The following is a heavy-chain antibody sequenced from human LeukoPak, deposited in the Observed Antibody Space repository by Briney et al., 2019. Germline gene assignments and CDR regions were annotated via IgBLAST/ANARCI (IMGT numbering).Heavy chain of an antibody. V-gene: IGHV1-18*01. Sequence: ASVKVSCKASGYTFTSYGITWVRQAPGQGLEWMRWISAYNGNTNYAQKLQGRVTMTTDTSTSTAYMELRSLRSDDTAVYYCARGGGVAPDYSYYYMDVWGRGTTVTVSS. CDR3: ARGGGVAPDYSYYYMDV. D-gene: IGHD2-8*02. CDR1: GYTFTSYG. J-gene: IGHJ6*03. CDR2: ISAYNGNT.